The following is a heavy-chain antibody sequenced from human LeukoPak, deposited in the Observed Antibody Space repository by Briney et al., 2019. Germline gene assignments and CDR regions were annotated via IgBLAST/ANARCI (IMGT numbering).Heavy chain of an antibody. CDR1: GFTFSNAW. J-gene: IGHJ6*03. CDR3: SGVIEAYYYYMDV. D-gene: IGHD3-10*01. V-gene: IGHV3-15*01. Sequence: PGGSLRLSCAASGFTFSNAWMSWVRQAPGKGLEWVGRIKSKTDGGTTDYAAPVKGRFTISRDDSKNTLYLQMNSLKTEDTAVYYCSGVIEAYYYYMDVWGKGTTVTVSS. CDR2: IKSKTDGGTT.